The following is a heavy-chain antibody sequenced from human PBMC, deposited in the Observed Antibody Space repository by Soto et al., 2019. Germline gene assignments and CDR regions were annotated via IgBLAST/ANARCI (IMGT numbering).Heavy chain of an antibody. Sequence: QVQLQESGPGLVRPSQTLSLTCTVSGGSISSDHYHWTWIRQTPGKVLEWIGYIHYRGSVYYNPSLQSRVTMSVDTSKNLFSLKLSSVTAADTAVYFCVREDDGGDRDYYGLDVWGQGTTVTVSS. J-gene: IGHJ6*02. CDR2: IHYRGSV. D-gene: IGHD4-17*01. CDR3: VREDDGGDRDYYGLDV. V-gene: IGHV4-30-4*01. CDR1: GGSISSDHYH.